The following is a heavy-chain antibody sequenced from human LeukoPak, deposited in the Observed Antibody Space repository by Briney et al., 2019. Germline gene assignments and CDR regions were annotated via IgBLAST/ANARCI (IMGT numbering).Heavy chain of an antibody. V-gene: IGHV3-9*01. CDR1: GFTFDDYA. Sequence: PGGSLRLSCAASGFTFDDYAMHWVRQAPGKGLEWVSGISWNSGSIGYADSVKGRFTISRDNAKNSLYLQMNSLRAEDTALYYCAKVISGYDRRGFDYWGQGTLVTVSS. J-gene: IGHJ4*02. D-gene: IGHD5-12*01. CDR3: AKVISGYDRRGFDY. CDR2: ISWNSGSI.